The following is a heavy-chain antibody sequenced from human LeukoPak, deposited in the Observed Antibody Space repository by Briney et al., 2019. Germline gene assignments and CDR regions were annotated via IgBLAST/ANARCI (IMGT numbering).Heavy chain of an antibody. CDR1: GYSISSGYY. Sequence: WETLSLTCAVSGYSISSGYYWGWIRQPPGKGLEWIGSIYHSGSTYYNQSLKSRVTISVDTSKNQFSLKLSSVTAADTAVYYCAREEVFNWFDPWGQGTLVTVSS. J-gene: IGHJ5*02. CDR3: AREEVFNWFDP. D-gene: IGHD3-10*01. CDR2: IYHSGST. V-gene: IGHV4-38-2*02.